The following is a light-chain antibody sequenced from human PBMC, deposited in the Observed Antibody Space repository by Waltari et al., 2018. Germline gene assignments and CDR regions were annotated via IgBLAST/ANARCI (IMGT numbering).Light chain of an antibody. CDR2: EVN. V-gene: IGLV2-14*01. Sequence: QSALTQPASVSGSPGQSITISCTGSSSDVGRYNYVSWYQHHPGKAPKLMIYEVNNRPSGVSNRFSGSKSGNTASLSISGLQAEDEADYYCSSYTISSTLVFGGGTKLTVL. CDR3: SSYTISSTLV. J-gene: IGLJ3*02. CDR1: SSDVGRYNY.